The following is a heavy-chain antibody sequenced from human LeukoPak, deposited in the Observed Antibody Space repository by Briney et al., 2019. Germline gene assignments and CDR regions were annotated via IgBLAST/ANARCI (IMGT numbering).Heavy chain of an antibody. CDR1: GYTFTAYY. CDR2: INPNSGGT. Sequence: ASVKVSCKASGYTFTAYYIHWVRQAPGQGLEWMGWINPNSGGTNFAQNFQDRVTLTRDTSISTAYMELSRLRSDDTAVYYCARDEFGGSDYWGQGTLVTVSS. CDR3: ARDEFGGSDY. J-gene: IGHJ4*02. V-gene: IGHV1-2*02. D-gene: IGHD3-10*01.